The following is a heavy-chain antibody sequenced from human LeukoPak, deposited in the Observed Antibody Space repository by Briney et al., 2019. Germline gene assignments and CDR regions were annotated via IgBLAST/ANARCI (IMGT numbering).Heavy chain of an antibody. Sequence: GGSLRLSCSASGFTVASNYVTWVRQAPGKGLEWVSYISTSGSTIYYADSVKGRFTISRDDAKNSLYLQMNSLRAEDTAVYYCATPIMRAMVTPGYWGQGTLVTVSS. D-gene: IGHD3-16*01. CDR1: GFTVASNY. V-gene: IGHV3-11*01. CDR2: ISTSGSTI. J-gene: IGHJ4*02. CDR3: ATPIMRAMVTPGY.